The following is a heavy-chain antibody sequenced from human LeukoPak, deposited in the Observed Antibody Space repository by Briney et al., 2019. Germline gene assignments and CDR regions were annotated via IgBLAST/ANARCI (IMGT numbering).Heavy chain of an antibody. CDR2: ISAYNGNT. J-gene: IGHJ5*02. CDR1: GYTFTSYG. CDR3: ARDLGYSSGWGSWFDP. Sequence: ASVKVSCKASGYTFTSYGISWVRQAPGQGLEWRGWISAYNGNTNYAQKLQGRVTMTTDTSTSTAYMELRSLRSDDTAVYYCARDLGYSSGWGSWFDPWGQGTLVTVSS. D-gene: IGHD6-19*01. V-gene: IGHV1-18*04.